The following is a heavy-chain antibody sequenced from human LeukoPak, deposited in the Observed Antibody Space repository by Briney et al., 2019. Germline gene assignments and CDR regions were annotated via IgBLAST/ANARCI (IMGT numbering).Heavy chain of an antibody. CDR3: AKDLGYSYGYIPFDY. CDR2: ISGSGGST. J-gene: IGHJ4*02. CDR1: GFTLSSYA. D-gene: IGHD5-18*01. Sequence: GGSLRLSCAASGFTLSSYAMSWVRQAPGKGLEWVSAISGSGGSTYYADSVKGRFTISRDNSRNTLYLQMNSLRAEDTAVYYCAKDLGYSYGYIPFDYWGQGTLVTVSS. V-gene: IGHV3-23*01.